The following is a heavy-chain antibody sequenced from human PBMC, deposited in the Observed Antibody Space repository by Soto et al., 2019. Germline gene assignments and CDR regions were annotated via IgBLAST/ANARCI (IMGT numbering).Heavy chain of an antibody. CDR2: IIPIFGTA. V-gene: IGHV1-69*06. CDR3: ARGVGYSTPLDY. CDR1: GGTFSSSA. D-gene: IGHD2-15*01. J-gene: IGHJ4*02. Sequence: SAKVSCKAYGGTFSSSAISWVGQAPGQGLEWMGGIIPIFGTANYAQKFQGRVTITADKSTSTAYMELSSLRSEDTAVYYCARGVGYSTPLDYWGQGTLVTVSS.